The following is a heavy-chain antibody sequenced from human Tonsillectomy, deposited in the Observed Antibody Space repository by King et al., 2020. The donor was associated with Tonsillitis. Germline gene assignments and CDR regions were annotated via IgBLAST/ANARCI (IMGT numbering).Heavy chain of an antibody. J-gene: IGHJ5*02. CDR1: GFTFSSYW. D-gene: IGHD2-2*02. CDR2: IKQDGSEK. CDR3: ARERGTSYCSSTSCYNKINWFDP. Sequence: VQLVESGGGLVQPGGSLRLSCAASGFTFSSYWMSWVRQAPGKGLEWVANIKQDGSEKYYVDSVKGRFTISRDNAKNSLYLQRNSLRAEDTAVYYCARERGTSYCSSTSCYNKINWFDPWGQGTLVTVSS. V-gene: IGHV3-7*01.